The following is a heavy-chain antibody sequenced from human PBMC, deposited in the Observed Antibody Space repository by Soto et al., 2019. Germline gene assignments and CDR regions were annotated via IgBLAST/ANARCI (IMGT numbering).Heavy chain of an antibody. CDR3: VRDNGGTFDY. V-gene: IGHV3-11*05. D-gene: IGHD2-8*01. J-gene: IGHJ4*02. CDR1: GFTFSDSY. Sequence: QVQLVESGGGLVKPGGSLRLSCAASGFTFSDSYMAWIRQAPGKGLEWVSYIGTSGSTNSADSVKGRFTISRDNAKNSLYLQMHSLRAEDAAVYYCVRDNGGTFDYWGQGTLVTVSS. CDR2: IGTSGST.